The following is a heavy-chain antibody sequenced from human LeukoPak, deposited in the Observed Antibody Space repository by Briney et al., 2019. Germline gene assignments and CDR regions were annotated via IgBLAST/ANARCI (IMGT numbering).Heavy chain of an antibody. CDR2: IWNSGGST. Sequence: PGGSLRLSCAASGFTFSSYAMSWVRQAPGKGLEWVSAIWNSGGSTYYADSVKGRFTISRDNSKNTLYLQMNSLRAEDTAVYYCARSGYIPSFDYWGQGTLVTVSS. J-gene: IGHJ4*02. CDR1: GFTFSSYA. V-gene: IGHV3-23*01. D-gene: IGHD5-12*01. CDR3: ARSGYIPSFDY.